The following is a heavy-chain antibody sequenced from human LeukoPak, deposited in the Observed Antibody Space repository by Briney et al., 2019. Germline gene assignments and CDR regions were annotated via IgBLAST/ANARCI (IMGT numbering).Heavy chain of an antibody. J-gene: IGHJ6*02. CDR1: GYTFISYG. CDR2: INGYNGHT. Sequence: GASVKVSCKASGYTFISYGIGWVRQAPGQGLEWMGCINGYNGHTNYAQNLQGRVTMTTDTSTSTAYMELRSLRSDDTAIYYCARYLGESLYYGMDVWGQGTTVTVSS. D-gene: IGHD3-10*01. V-gene: IGHV1-18*01. CDR3: ARYLGESLYYGMDV.